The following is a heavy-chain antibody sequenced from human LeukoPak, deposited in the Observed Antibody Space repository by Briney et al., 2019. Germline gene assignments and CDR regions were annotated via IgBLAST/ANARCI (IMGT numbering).Heavy chain of an antibody. CDR1: GYTFTGYY. CDR2: INPNSGGT. CDR3: ARIAAAGTDWLDP. J-gene: IGHJ5*02. Sequence: AASMKVSCKASGYTFTGYYMHWVRQAPGQGLEWMGWINPNSGGTNYAQKFQGRVTMTRDTSISTAYMELSRLRSDDTAVYYCARIAAAGTDWLDPWGQGTLVTVSS. V-gene: IGHV1-2*02. D-gene: IGHD6-13*01.